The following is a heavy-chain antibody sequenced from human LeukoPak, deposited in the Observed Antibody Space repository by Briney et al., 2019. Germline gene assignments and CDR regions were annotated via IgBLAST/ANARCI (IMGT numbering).Heavy chain of an antibody. D-gene: IGHD2-2*02. CDR3: ARRGGYCNSASCHNGAFDI. CDR2: IKQDGSEK. Sequence: GGSLRLSCAASGFTFSIYCMSWVRQAPGRGLEWVANIKQDGSEKYYVDSVKGGFTISRDNAKNSLSLQMNSLRAEDTAVYYCARRGGYCNSASCHNGAFDIWGQGTMVTVSS. J-gene: IGHJ3*02. CDR1: GFTFSIYC. V-gene: IGHV3-7*01.